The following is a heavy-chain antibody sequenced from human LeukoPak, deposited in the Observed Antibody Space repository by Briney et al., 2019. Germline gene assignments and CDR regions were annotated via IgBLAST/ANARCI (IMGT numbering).Heavy chain of an antibody. Sequence: NPGGSLRLPCAASGFTFSSYAMSWVRQAPGKGLEWVSGISGSGGSTYYADSVKGRFTISRDNSKNTLYLQMNSLRAEDTAVYYCAKDHYSRSRPNYFDYWGQGTLVTVSS. J-gene: IGHJ4*02. CDR2: ISGSGGST. CDR3: AKDHYSRSRPNYFDY. V-gene: IGHV3-23*01. CDR1: GFTFSSYA. D-gene: IGHD6-6*01.